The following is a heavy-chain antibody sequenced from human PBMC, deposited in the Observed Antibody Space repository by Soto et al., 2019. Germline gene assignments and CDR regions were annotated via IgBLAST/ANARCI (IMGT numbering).Heavy chain of an antibody. J-gene: IGHJ5*02. V-gene: IGHV3-64D*06. CDR3: VKDGAVYSSSWYEYNWFDP. CDR2: ISRNGDTT. Sequence: GGSLRLSCAASGFTFSSYAMSWVRQAPGKGLEYVAAISRNGDTTYYADSVKGRFTISRDTSKNTLYLQMSSLRAEDTALYYCVKDGAVYSSSWYEYNWFDPWGQGTLVTVSS. D-gene: IGHD6-13*01. CDR1: GFTFSSYA.